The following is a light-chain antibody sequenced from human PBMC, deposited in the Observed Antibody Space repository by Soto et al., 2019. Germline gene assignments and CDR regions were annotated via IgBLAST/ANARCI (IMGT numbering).Light chain of an antibody. CDR2: GAS. CDR1: QSVSGN. Sequence: EIVMTQSPATLSVSPGERATLSCRASQSVSGNLVWYQQKPGQAPRLLIYGASTRATGIPARFSGSGSGTEFTLTISSLQSEDLAVYYCQQYNDWPPTFGQGTKVEIK. CDR3: QQYNDWPPT. J-gene: IGKJ1*01. V-gene: IGKV3-15*01.